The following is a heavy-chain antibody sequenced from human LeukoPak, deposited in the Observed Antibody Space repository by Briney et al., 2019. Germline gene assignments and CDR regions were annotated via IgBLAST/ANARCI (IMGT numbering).Heavy chain of an antibody. V-gene: IGHV1-18*01. CDR1: GGTFSSYA. Sequence: ASVKVSCKASGGTFSSYAISWVRQAPGQGLEWMGWISAYNGNTDYAQKLQGRVTMTTDTSTSTAYMELRSLRSDDTAVYYCARVTQTDYDFDYWGQGTLVTVSS. D-gene: IGHD4-17*01. J-gene: IGHJ4*02. CDR2: ISAYNGNT. CDR3: ARVTQTDYDFDY.